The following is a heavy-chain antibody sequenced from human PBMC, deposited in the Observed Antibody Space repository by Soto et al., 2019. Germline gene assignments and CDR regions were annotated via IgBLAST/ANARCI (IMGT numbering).Heavy chain of an antibody. CDR1: GFTVSSNY. Sequence: EVQLVESGGGLVQPGGSLRLSCAASGFTVSSNYMSWVRQAPGKGLEWVSVIYSGGSTYYADSVKGRFTISRDNSKTTLYLQMNSLRAEDTAVYYCARVSFTYGMDVWGQGTTVTVSS. D-gene: IGHD1-26*01. CDR2: IYSGGST. J-gene: IGHJ6*02. V-gene: IGHV3-66*01. CDR3: ARVSFTYGMDV.